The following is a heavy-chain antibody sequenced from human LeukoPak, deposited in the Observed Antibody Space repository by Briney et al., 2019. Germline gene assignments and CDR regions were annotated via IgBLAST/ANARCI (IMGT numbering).Heavy chain of an antibody. V-gene: IGHV1-46*01. CDR3: ARGALWFGVISGENWFDP. J-gene: IGHJ5*02. CDR1: GYTFTSYY. D-gene: IGHD3-10*01. Sequence: GASVTVSCKASGYTFTSYYMHWVRQAPGQGLEWMGIINPSGGSTSYAQKFQGRVTMTRDTSTSTAYMELSSLRSEDTAVYYCARGALWFGVISGENWFDPWGQGTLVTVSS. CDR2: INPSGGST.